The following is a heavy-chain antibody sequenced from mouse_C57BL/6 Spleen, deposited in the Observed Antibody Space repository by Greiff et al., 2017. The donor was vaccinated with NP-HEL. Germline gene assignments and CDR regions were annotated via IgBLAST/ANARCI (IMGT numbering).Heavy chain of an antibody. D-gene: IGHD1-1*01. Sequence: QVQLQQPGAELVRPGFSVKLSCKASGYTFTSYWMHWVKQRPIQGLEWIGNIDPSDSETHYNQKFKDKATLTVDKSSSTAYMQLSSLTSEDSAVYYCAREVYAYAMDYWGQGTSVTVSS. V-gene: IGHV1-52*01. J-gene: IGHJ4*01. CDR1: GYTFTSYW. CDR2: IDPSDSET. CDR3: AREVYAYAMDY.